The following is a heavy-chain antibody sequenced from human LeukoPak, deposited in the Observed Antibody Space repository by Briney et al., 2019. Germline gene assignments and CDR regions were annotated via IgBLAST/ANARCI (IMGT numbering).Heavy chain of an antibody. CDR2: IYYSGST. V-gene: IGHV4-30-4*01. D-gene: IGHD7-27*01. CDR3: AREGRDWGFDY. Sequence: SETLSLTCTVSGGSISSGDYYWSWIRQPPGKGLEWIGYIYYSGSTYYNPSLKSRVTISVDTSKNQFSLKLSSVTAADTAVYYCAREGRDWGFDYWGQGTLVTVPS. CDR1: GGSISSGDYY. J-gene: IGHJ4*02.